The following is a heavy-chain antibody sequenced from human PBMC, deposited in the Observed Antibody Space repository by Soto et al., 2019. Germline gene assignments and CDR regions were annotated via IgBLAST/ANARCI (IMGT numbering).Heavy chain of an antibody. D-gene: IGHD2-8*02. CDR1: GGSFSGYY. V-gene: IGHV4-34*01. CDR2: INHSGST. J-gene: IGHJ4*02. Sequence: QVQLQQWGAGLLKPSETLSLTCAVYGGSFSGYYWTWIRQHPGTGPEWIGEINHSGSTHYNPSLKGRVAISVDTSTNQFSLKLTSVTAAATAVYYCTRDKITGLFDYWGQGTLVTVSS. CDR3: TRDKITGLFDY.